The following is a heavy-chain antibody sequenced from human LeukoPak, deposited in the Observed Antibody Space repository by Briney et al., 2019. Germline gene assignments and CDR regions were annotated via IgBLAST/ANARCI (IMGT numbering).Heavy chain of an antibody. J-gene: IGHJ6*02. CDR3: ARVRGVYYYYGMDV. CDR2: IYSGGRT. Sequence: GGSLRLSCAASGFTVSSNYMTRVRQAPGKGLEWVSIIYSGGRTFYADSVKGRFTISRDNSKSTLYLQMNSLRAEDTAVYYCARVRGVYYYYGMDVWGQGTTVTVS. D-gene: IGHD2-8*01. CDR1: GFTVSSNY. V-gene: IGHV3-53*01.